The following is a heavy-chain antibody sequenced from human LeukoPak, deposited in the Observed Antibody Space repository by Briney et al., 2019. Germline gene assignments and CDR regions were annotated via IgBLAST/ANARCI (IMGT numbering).Heavy chain of an antibody. V-gene: IGHV1-24*01. Sequence: ASVKVSCKVSGDTLTELSMHWVRPAPGKGLEWMGGFDPKEGERVYAQNLQGRFTMTEDTSSGTAYMELNSLRSEDTAVYYCTTREIVVEPAQTSMVRGVLWRSDFWGHGTLVTVSS. CDR3: TTREIVVEPAQTSMVRGVLWRSDF. J-gene: IGHJ4*01. CDR1: GDTLTELS. CDR2: FDPKEGER. D-gene: IGHD3-10*01.